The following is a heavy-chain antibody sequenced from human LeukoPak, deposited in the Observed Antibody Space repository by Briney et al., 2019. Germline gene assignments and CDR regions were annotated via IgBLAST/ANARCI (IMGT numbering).Heavy chain of an antibody. J-gene: IGHJ4*02. CDR3: ASFLGDYVDY. D-gene: IGHD2-15*01. V-gene: IGHV4-34*01. Sequence: SETLSLTCAVYGGSFSDYYWTWIRQPPGKGLEWIGEINPSGSTNYNPSLKSRVTISVDTSKNQFSLKLSSVTAADTAVYYCASFLGDYVDYWGQGTLVTVSS. CDR1: GGSFSDYY. CDR2: INPSGST.